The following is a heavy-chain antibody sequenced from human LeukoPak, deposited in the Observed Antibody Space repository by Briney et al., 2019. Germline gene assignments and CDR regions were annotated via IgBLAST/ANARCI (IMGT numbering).Heavy chain of an antibody. Sequence: GGSLRLSCAASGFTFSSYSMNWVRQAPGKGLEWVSSISSSSSYIYYADSVKGRFTISRDNAKNSLYLQMNSLRAEDTAVYYCATDKLGGSGSYDYWGQGTLVTVSS. V-gene: IGHV3-21*01. J-gene: IGHJ4*02. CDR2: ISSSSSYI. D-gene: IGHD3-10*01. CDR3: ATDKLGGSGSYDY. CDR1: GFTFSSYS.